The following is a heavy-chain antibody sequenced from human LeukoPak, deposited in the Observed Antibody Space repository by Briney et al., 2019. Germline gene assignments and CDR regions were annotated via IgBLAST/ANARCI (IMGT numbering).Heavy chain of an antibody. Sequence: ASVKVSCKASGYTFTSYYMHWVRQAPGQGLEWMGIINPSGGRTSYAQKFQGRVTMTSDTSTSTVNMELSSLRSEDTAVYYCASSGELGGYYYYYGMDVWGQGTTVTVSS. CDR1: GYTFTSYY. D-gene: IGHD1-26*01. CDR2: INPSGGRT. V-gene: IGHV1-46*01. J-gene: IGHJ6*02. CDR3: ASSGELGGYYYYYGMDV.